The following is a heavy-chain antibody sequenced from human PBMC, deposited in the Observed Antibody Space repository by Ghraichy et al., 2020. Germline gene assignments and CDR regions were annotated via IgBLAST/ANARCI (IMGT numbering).Heavy chain of an antibody. D-gene: IGHD1-26*01. V-gene: IGHV3-74*01. J-gene: IGHJ5*01. CDR2: ITDDGIT. Sequence: GESLNISCEASGFTLSNYRMHWVRQAPGKGLVWVSRITDDGITTYADSVKGRFTVSRDNAKNTLYLQMNSLRAEDTAVYYCTRGGVGRLDSWGQGTLVTVSS. CDR1: GFTLSNYR. CDR3: TRGGVGRLDS.